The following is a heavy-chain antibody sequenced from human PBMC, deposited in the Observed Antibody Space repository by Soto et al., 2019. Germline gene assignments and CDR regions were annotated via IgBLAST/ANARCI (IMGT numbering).Heavy chain of an antibody. CDR3: ARAYSRGDFWSGYYYYYYMDV. Sequence: SETLSLTCTVSGGSISSYYWSWIRQPPGKGLEWIGYIYYSGSTNYNPSLKSRVTISVDTSKNQFSLKLSSVTAADTAVYYCARAYSRGDFWSGYYYYYYMDVWGKGTTVTVSS. V-gene: IGHV4-59*01. CDR2: IYYSGST. D-gene: IGHD3-3*01. J-gene: IGHJ6*03. CDR1: GGSISSYY.